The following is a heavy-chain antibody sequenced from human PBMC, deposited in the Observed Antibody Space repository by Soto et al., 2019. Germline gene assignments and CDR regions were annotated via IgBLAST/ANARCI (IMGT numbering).Heavy chain of an antibody. CDR2: ISSSSSTI. CDR3: ARDPGIRGVDYVDYFGMGAFDI. Sequence: EVQLVESGGGLVQPGGSLRLSCAASGFTFSSYSMNWVRQAPGKGLEWVSYISSSSSTIYYADSVKGRFTISRDNAKNSLYLQMNSLRAEDTAVYYCARDPGIRGVDYVDYFGMGAFDIWGQGTMVTISS. D-gene: IGHD4-17*01. CDR1: GFTFSSYS. J-gene: IGHJ3*02. V-gene: IGHV3-48*01.